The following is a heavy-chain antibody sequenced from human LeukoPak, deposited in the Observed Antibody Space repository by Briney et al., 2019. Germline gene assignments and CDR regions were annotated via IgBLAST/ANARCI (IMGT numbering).Heavy chain of an antibody. D-gene: IGHD6-13*01. CDR1: GYTFTSYG. CDR3: ARDVTRAAAGNFGY. Sequence: GASVKVSCKAPGYTFTSYGISWVRQAPGQGLEWMGWISAYNGNTNYAQKLQGRVTMTTDTSTSTAYMELRSLRSDDTAVYYCARDVTRAAAGNFGYWGQGTLVTVSS. J-gene: IGHJ4*02. CDR2: ISAYNGNT. V-gene: IGHV1-18*04.